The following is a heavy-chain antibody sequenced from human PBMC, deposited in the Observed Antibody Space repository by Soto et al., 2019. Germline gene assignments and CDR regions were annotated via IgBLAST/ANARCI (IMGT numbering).Heavy chain of an antibody. V-gene: IGHV4-31*03. CDR3: ARARSGYYFDY. D-gene: IGHD6-25*01. CDR2: IYYSGST. CDR1: GGSISGGGNY. Sequence: SETLSLTCTVSGGSISGGGNYWSWIRQHPGKGLEWVAYIYYSGSTFYNPSLKSRVTISVVTSKNQFSLKLSSVTAADTAMYYCARARSGYYFDYWGQGTPVTVSS. J-gene: IGHJ4*02.